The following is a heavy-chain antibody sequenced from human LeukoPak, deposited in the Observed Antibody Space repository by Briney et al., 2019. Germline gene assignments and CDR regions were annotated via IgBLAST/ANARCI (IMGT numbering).Heavy chain of an antibody. CDR2: INHSGST. J-gene: IGHJ4*02. V-gene: IGHV4-34*01. CDR1: GGSFSGYY. CDR3: ARGGDIVVVVAATTSYYFDY. D-gene: IGHD2-15*01. Sequence: SETLSLTCAVYGGSFSGYYWSWIRQPPGKGLEWIGEINHSGSTNYNPSLKSRVTISVDTSKNQFSLKLSSVTAADTAVYYCARGGDIVVVVAATTSYYFDYWGQGTLVTVSS.